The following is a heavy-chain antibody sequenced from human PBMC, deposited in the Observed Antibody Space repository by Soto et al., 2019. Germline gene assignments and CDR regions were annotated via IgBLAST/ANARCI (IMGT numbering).Heavy chain of an antibody. V-gene: IGHV3-30-3*01. Sequence: QVQLVESGGGVVQPGRSLRLSCAASGFTFSNYAMQWVRQAPGKGLEWVAVVSSEGGTQFYADSVKGRFTISTDNSKNSLYLQMNSLTTEDEALYYCARETYYSGHLIGNLDRWGSGTLVIVSS. J-gene: IGHJ2*01. CDR2: VSSEGGTQ. D-gene: IGHD3-10*01. CDR3: ARETYYSGHLIGNLDR. CDR1: GFTFSNYA.